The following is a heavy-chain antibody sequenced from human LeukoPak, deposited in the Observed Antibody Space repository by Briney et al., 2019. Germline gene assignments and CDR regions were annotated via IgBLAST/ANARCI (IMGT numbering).Heavy chain of an antibody. V-gene: IGHV3-73*01. CDR2: LRSKSNSYAT. J-gene: IGHJ3*02. CDR1: GFTLSGLA. CDR3: TSPQDIVVVPAERMAFDI. Sequence: PGRSLRLSCAVSGFTLSGLAMHGGPEASGKGREGGSRLRSKSNSYATAYTASVKGKSTIPRADSKNNATLQMNGLKTEDTAVYYCTSPQDIVVVPAERMAFDIWGQGTMVTVSS. D-gene: IGHD2-2*01.